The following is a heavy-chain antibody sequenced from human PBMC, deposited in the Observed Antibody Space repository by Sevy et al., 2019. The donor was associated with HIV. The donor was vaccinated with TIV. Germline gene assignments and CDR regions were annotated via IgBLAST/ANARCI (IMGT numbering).Heavy chain of an antibody. Sequence: GGSLRLSCAAFGFTFSNYGMTWVRQAPGKGLEWVSSVSGSGGKRYNADSVKGRFTISRDNSKNTLYLQMNSLRAEDTAVYYCARRGNYYGDDFDFWGRGTVVTVSS. V-gene: IGHV3-23*01. CDR1: GFTFSNYG. CDR3: ARRGNYYGDDFDF. CDR2: VSGSGGKR. J-gene: IGHJ3*01. D-gene: IGHD3-10*01.